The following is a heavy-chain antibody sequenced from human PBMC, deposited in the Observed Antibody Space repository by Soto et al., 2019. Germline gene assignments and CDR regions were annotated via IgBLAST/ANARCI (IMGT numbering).Heavy chain of an antibody. Sequence: EVQLVESGGGLGQPGGSLRLSCAASGFTFSAHYMDWVRPAPGKGLEWVGRIKNKANSYTTEYAASVEGRFNISREDSQNSLYLQMNSLKTEDTAVYYCARVSLVGPSGGRYFDYCGQGSQVAVSS. CDR1: GFTFSAHY. V-gene: IGHV3-72*01. J-gene: IGHJ4*02. CDR3: ARVSLVGPSGGRYFDY. D-gene: IGHD1-26*01. CDR2: IKNKANSYTT.